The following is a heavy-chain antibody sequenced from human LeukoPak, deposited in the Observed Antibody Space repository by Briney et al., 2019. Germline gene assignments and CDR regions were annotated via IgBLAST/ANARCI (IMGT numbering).Heavy chain of an antibody. D-gene: IGHD6-13*01. J-gene: IGHJ5*02. Sequence: SETLSLTCTVSGGSISSYYWSWIRQPPGKGLEWIGYIYYSGSTDYNPSLRSRVTISVDTSKNQFSLKLSSVTAADTAVYYCASSYSSSWYRSNWFDPWGQGTLVTVSS. CDR2: IYYSGST. CDR3: ASSYSSSWYRSNWFDP. V-gene: IGHV4-59*01. CDR1: GGSISSYY.